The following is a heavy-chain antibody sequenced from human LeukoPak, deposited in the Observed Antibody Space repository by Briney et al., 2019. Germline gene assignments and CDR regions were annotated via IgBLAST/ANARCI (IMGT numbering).Heavy chain of an antibody. CDR3: ARESTAAAGTHYYYYYGMDV. Sequence: SETLSLTCAVYGGSFSGYYWSWIRQPPGKGLEWIGEINHSGSTNYNPSLKSRVTISVDTSKNQFSLKLSSVTAADTAVYYCARESTAAAGTHYYYYYGMDVWGQGTTVTVSS. D-gene: IGHD6-13*01. CDR2: INHSGST. V-gene: IGHV4-34*01. CDR1: GGSFSGYY. J-gene: IGHJ6*02.